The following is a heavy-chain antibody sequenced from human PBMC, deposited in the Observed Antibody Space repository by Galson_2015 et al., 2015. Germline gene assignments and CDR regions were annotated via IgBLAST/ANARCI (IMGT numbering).Heavy chain of an antibody. CDR3: TRPHDSSGYYYYYGMDV. CDR2: IRSKANSYAT. CDR1: GFTFSGSA. Sequence: SLRLSCAASGFTFSGSAMHWVRQASGKGLEWVGRIRSKANSYATAYAASVKGRFTISRDDSKNTAYLQMNSLKTEDTAVYYCTRPHDSSGYYYYYGMDVWGQGTTVTVSS. V-gene: IGHV3-73*01. J-gene: IGHJ6*02. D-gene: IGHD3-22*01.